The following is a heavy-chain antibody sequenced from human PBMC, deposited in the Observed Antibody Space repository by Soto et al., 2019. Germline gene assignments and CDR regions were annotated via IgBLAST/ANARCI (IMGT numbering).Heavy chain of an antibody. CDR2: IIPIFGTA. CDR1: GGTFSSYA. J-gene: IGHJ4*02. Sequence: SVKVSCKASGGTFSSYAFSWVRQAPGQGLEWMGGIIPIFGTANYAQKFQGRVTITADESTSTAYMELSSLRSEDTAVYYCARDPEPYYDSSGSLAYFDYWGQGTLVTV. D-gene: IGHD3-22*01. CDR3: ARDPEPYYDSSGSLAYFDY. V-gene: IGHV1-69*13.